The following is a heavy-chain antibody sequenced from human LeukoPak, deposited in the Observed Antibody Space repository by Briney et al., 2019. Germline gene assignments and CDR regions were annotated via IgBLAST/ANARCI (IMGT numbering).Heavy chain of an antibody. CDR3: AKDRSGGEADDY. J-gene: IGHJ4*02. D-gene: IGHD2-21*01. CDR2: ISGSGGST. Sequence: GGSLRLSCAGSGFTFSTYAMNWVRQAPGKGLEWVSAISGSGGSTYYADSVKGRFTISRDNSKNTLYLQMNSLRAEDTAVYYCAKDRSGGEADDYWGQGTLATVSS. V-gene: IGHV3-23*01. CDR1: GFTFSTYA.